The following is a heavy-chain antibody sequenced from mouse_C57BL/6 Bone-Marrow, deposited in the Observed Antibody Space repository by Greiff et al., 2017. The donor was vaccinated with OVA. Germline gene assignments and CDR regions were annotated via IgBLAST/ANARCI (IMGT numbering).Heavy chain of an antibody. V-gene: IGHV1-81*01. D-gene: IGHD2-5*01. Sequence: QVQLQQSGAELARPGASVKLSCKASGYTFTSYGISWVKQRTGQGLEWIGEIYPRSGNSYYNEKFKGKATLTADKSSSTAYIELLRLTSDDSSVSFCARHSSTPYYSLDYVGQGTSVPVSS. J-gene: IGHJ4*01. CDR3: ARHSSTPYYSLDY. CDR2: IYPRSGNS. CDR1: GYTFTSYG.